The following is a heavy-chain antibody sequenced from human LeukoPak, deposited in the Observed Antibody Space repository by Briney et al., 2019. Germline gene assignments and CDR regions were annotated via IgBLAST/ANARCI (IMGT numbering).Heavy chain of an antibody. J-gene: IGHJ3*02. D-gene: IGHD3-3*01. CDR2: INPNSGGT. CDR3: ARVITIFGVAYDAFDI. CDR1: GYTFTGYY. Sequence: ASVKVSCKASGYTFTGYYMHWVRQAPGQGLEWMGRINPNSGGTNYAQKFQGRVTMTRDTSISTAYMELSRLRSDDTAVYYCARVITIFGVAYDAFDIWGQGTVVTVSS. V-gene: IGHV1-2*06.